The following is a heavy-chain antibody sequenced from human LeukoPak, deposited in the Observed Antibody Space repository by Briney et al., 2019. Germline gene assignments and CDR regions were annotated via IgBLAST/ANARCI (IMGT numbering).Heavy chain of an antibody. CDR1: GGSISSYY. D-gene: IGHD3-9*01. J-gene: IGHJ4*02. CDR3: ARGQNDILTGYYPNALDY. Sequence: SETLSLTCTVSGGSISSYYWSWIRQPPGKGLEWIGYIYYSGSTNYNPSLKSRVTISVDTSKNQFSLKLSSVPAADTAVYYCARGQNDILTGYYPNALDYWGQGTLVTVSS. V-gene: IGHV4-59*01. CDR2: IYYSGST.